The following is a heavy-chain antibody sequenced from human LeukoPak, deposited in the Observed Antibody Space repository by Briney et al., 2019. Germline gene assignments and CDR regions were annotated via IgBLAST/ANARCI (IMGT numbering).Heavy chain of an antibody. CDR2: ISGSGGST. Sequence: PGGSLRLSCAASGFTFSSYAMSWVRQAPGKGLEWVSAISGSGGSTHYADSVKGRFTISRDNSKNTLYLQMDSLRAEDTAVYYCAKVVTMIVDNDAFDIWGQGTMVTVSS. CDR1: GFTFSSYA. J-gene: IGHJ3*02. CDR3: AKVVTMIVDNDAFDI. V-gene: IGHV3-23*01. D-gene: IGHD3-22*01.